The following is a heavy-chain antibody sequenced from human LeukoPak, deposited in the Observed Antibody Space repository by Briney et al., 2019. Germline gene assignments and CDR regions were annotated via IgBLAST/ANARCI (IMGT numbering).Heavy chain of an antibody. CDR3: AREEEGATIRD. Sequence: SETLSLTCTVSGGSISSGSYYWSWIRQPAGKGLEWIGRIYTSGSTNYNPSLKSRVTISVDTSKNQFSLKLSSVTAADTAVYYCAREEEGATIRDWGQGTLVTVSS. CDR1: GGSISSGSYY. D-gene: IGHD1-26*01. V-gene: IGHV4-61*02. J-gene: IGHJ4*02. CDR2: IYTSGST.